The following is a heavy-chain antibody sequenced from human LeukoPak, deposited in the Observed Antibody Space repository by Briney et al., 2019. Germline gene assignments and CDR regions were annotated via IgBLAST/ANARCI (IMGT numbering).Heavy chain of an antibody. CDR2: IFYTGDT. D-gene: IGHD2-15*01. J-gene: IGHJ4*02. Sequence: SETLSLTCSVSGGSITDSYWSWIRQPPGKGLEWIGYIFYTGDTNSNPSLKSRVTVSLDTSKNQFSLRLTSVTAADTAVYYCARHPFATPFDYWGLGILVTVSS. CDR1: GGSITDSY. CDR3: ARHPFATPFDY. V-gene: IGHV4-59*08.